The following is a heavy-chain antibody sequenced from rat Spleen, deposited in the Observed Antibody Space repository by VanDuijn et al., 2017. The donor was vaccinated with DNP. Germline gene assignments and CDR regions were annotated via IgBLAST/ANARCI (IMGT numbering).Heavy chain of an antibody. Sequence: EVQLVETGGGLVQPGRSLKLSCVASRFTFNNYWLTWFRQVPGKGLEWVASIPSSVGNTYYPAYVKGRFTLSRDNAENTLFLQMNSLMSEDTATYYCAIYYFSGDNWFAYWGQGTLVTVSS. CDR3: AIYYFSGDNWFAY. D-gene: IGHD1-1*01. J-gene: IGHJ3*01. V-gene: IGHV5-31*01. CDR1: RFTFNNYW. CDR2: IPSSVGNT.